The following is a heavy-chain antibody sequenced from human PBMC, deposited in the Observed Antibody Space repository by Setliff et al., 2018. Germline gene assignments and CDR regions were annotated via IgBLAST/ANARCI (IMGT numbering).Heavy chain of an antibody. CDR2: IYYSGSTS. CDR3: ARGLLWFGELRENWFDP. Sequence: SETLSLTCTVSGGSISSGGYYWSWIRQHPGKGLEWIGYIYYSGSTSYYNPSLKSRVTISVDTSKNQFSLKLSSVTAADTAVYYCARGLLWFGELRENWFDPWGQGTLVTVSS. D-gene: IGHD3-10*01. V-gene: IGHV4-31*03. CDR1: GGSISSGGYY. J-gene: IGHJ5*02.